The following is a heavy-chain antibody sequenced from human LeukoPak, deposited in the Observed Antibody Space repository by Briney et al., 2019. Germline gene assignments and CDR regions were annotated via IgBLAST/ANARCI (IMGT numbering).Heavy chain of an antibody. Sequence: SETLSLTCAVYGGSFSGYYWSWIRQPPGKGLERIGYIYYSGSTNYNPSLKSRVTISVDTSKNQFSLKLSSVTAADTAVYYCARGVSYDISGYHLDYWGQGTLVTVSS. CDR1: GGSFSGYY. D-gene: IGHD3-22*01. J-gene: IGHJ4*02. CDR2: IYYSGST. CDR3: ARGVSYDISGYHLDY. V-gene: IGHV4-59*01.